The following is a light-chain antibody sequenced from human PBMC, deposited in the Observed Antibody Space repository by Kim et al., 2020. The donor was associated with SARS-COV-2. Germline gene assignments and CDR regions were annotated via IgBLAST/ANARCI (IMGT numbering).Light chain of an antibody. CDR1: SSDVGGYNY. J-gene: IGLJ3*02. V-gene: IGLV2-14*01. Sequence: QSALTQPASVSGSPGQSITISCTGTSSDVGGYNYVSWNQQHPGKAPKLMIYDVSKRPSGVSNRFSGSKSGNTASLTISGLQAEDEADYYCSSYTSSSTVFGGGTQLTVL. CDR2: DVS. CDR3: SSYTSSSTV.